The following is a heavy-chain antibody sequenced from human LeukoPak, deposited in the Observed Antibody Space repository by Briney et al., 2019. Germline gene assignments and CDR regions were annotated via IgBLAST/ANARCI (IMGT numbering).Heavy chain of an antibody. CDR3: ARDWFHAIDY. V-gene: IGHV3-15*05. Sequence: GGSLRLSCAASGFTFSNAWMSWVRQAPGKGLEWVGRIKSTTDGWTTDYAAPVKVRFTISRDDSENTLYLQMNSLRAEDTAVYYCARDWFHAIDYWGQGTLVTVSS. CDR2: IKSTTDGWTT. D-gene: IGHD2/OR15-2a*01. J-gene: IGHJ4*02. CDR1: GFTFSNAW.